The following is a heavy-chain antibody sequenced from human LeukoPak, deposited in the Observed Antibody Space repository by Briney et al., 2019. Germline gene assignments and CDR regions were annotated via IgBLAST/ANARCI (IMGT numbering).Heavy chain of an antibody. CDR3: AKDKIVVAGNFDY. D-gene: IGHD3-22*01. J-gene: IGHJ4*02. V-gene: IGHV3-23*01. CDR2: ISGGGGST. Sequence: GGSLRLSCAASGLTLSTYAMSWVRQAPGKGLEWVSAISGGGGSTYYADSVKGRFIISRDNSKNTLYLQMNSLRAEDTAVYYCAKDKIVVAGNFDYWGQRTLVTVSS. CDR1: GLTLSTYA.